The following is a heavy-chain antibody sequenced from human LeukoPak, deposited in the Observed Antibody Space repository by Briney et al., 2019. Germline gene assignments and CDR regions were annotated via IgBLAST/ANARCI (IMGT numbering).Heavy chain of an antibody. Sequence: ASVKVSCKVSGYTLTELSMHWVRQAPGQGLEWMGWINTNTGNPTYAQGFTGRFVFSLDTSVSTAYLQISSLQAEDTAVYYCARSNNDGDYLGVGFDYWGQGTLVTVSS. J-gene: IGHJ4*02. CDR1: GYTLTELS. D-gene: IGHD4-17*01. CDR2: INTNTGNP. CDR3: ARSNNDGDYLGVGFDY. V-gene: IGHV7-4-1*02.